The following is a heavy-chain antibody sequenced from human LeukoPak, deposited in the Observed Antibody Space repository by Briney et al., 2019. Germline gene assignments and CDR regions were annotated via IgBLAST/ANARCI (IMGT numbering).Heavy chain of an antibody. CDR1: GFTFSSYA. Sequence: GGSLRLSCAASGFTFSSYAMSWVRQAPGKGLEWVSAISGSGGSTYYADSVKGRFTISRDNSKNTLYLQMNSLRAEDTAVYYCAKQSEILGYSYGDNFDYWGQGTLVTVSS. CDR3: AKQSEILGYSYGDNFDY. D-gene: IGHD5-18*01. CDR2: ISGSGGST. V-gene: IGHV3-23*01. J-gene: IGHJ4*02.